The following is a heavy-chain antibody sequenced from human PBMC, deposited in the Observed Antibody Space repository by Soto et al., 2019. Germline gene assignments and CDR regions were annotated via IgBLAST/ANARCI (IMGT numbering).Heavy chain of an antibody. V-gene: IGHV1-46*01. Sequence: ASVKVCCKASGYTFTSYYMHWVRQAPGQGLEWMGIINPSNSTTYAQKFQGRVTMTRDTSTSTVYMELSSLRSEDTAVFYCARKMVRGVGSDYWGQGTLVTVSS. CDR2: INPSNST. CDR3: ARKMVRGVGSDY. J-gene: IGHJ4*02. D-gene: IGHD3-10*01. CDR1: GYTFTSYY.